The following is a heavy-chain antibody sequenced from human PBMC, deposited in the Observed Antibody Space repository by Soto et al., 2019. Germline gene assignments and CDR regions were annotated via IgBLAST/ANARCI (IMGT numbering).Heavy chain of an antibody. J-gene: IGHJ3*02. D-gene: IGHD3-16*01. Sequence: ASVKVSFTTSGYTFTNHGINWVRQAPGQGLEWMGWINPYNANTNYAQKLQGRVTMTTDTSTSTAYMDLRSLTSDDTAVYYCARDRVAGIWGDAFDIWGQGTMVTVSS. CDR1: GYTFTNHG. CDR2: INPYNANT. V-gene: IGHV1-18*04. CDR3: ARDRVAGIWGDAFDI.